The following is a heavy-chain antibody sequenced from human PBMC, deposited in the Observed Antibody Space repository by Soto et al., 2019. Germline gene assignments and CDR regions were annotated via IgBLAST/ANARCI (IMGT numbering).Heavy chain of an antibody. V-gene: IGHV1-69*13. D-gene: IGHD1-26*01. CDR1: GGTFSSYT. J-gene: IGHJ4*02. Sequence: SVKVSCKASGGTFSSYTISWVRQAPGQGLEWMGGIIPIFGTANYAQKFQGRVTITADESTSTAYMELSSLRSEDTAVYYCASTLSSGSYNAFDYWGQGTLVTVYS. CDR2: IIPIFGTA. CDR3: ASTLSSGSYNAFDY.